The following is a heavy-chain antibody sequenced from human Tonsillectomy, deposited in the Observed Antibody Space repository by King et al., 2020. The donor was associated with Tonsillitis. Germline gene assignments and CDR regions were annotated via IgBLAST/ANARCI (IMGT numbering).Heavy chain of an antibody. Sequence: QLVQSGGGVVQPGRSLRLSCAASGFTFSSYGMHWVRQAPGKGLEWVAVISYDGSNKYYADSVKGRFTISRDNSKNTLYLQMNSLRAEDTAVYYCASNYDYVWGSYRSNDAFDIWGQGTMVTVSS. CDR3: ASNYDYVWGSYRSNDAFDI. CDR2: ISYDGSNK. CDR1: GFTFSSYG. V-gene: IGHV3-33*05. D-gene: IGHD3-16*02. J-gene: IGHJ3*02.